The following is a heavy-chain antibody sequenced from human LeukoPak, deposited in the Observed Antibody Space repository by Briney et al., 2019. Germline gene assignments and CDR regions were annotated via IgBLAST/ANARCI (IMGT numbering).Heavy chain of an antibody. D-gene: IGHD6-6*01. V-gene: IGHV1-69*04. Sequence: SVKVSCKASGGTFSSYTISWVRQAPGQGLERMGRIIPILGIANYAQKFQGRVTITADKSTSTAYMELSSLRSEDTAVYYCARDISSSPLAGNWGQGTLVTVSS. CDR3: ARDISSSPLAGN. CDR1: GGTFSSYT. CDR2: IIPILGIA. J-gene: IGHJ4*02.